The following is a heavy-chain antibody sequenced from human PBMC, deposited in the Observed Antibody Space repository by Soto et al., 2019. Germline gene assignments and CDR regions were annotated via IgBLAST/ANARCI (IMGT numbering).Heavy chain of an antibody. D-gene: IGHD5-12*01. CDR1: GDSIRSYY. J-gene: IGHJ6*02. CDR2: IYYSGST. CDR3: ARAYGGFDNGLDV. Sequence: SETLSLTXTVSGDSIRSYYWTWIRQPPGKGLELIGYIYYSGSTRYNPSLKSRVTISVDMSKNQFSLKLSPVIAADTAVYYCARAYGGFDNGLDVWGQGTAVTVSS. V-gene: IGHV4-59*01.